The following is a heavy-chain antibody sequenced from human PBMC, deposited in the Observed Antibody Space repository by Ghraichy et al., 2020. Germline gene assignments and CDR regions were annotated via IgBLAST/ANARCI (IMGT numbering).Heavy chain of an antibody. J-gene: IGHJ5*02. D-gene: IGHD3-16*01. Sequence: SETLSLTCTVSNGSINDYYWSWIRQPPGKGLEWIGYIYYRCATKYSPSLKSRVAMSVDTSKSQFSLKLTSVTAADTAVYYCARTNLRYSNGNAYSWFDPWGPGTLVTVSS. CDR3: ARTNLRYSNGNAYSWFDP. CDR1: NGSINDYY. CDR2: IYYRCAT. V-gene: IGHV4-59*01.